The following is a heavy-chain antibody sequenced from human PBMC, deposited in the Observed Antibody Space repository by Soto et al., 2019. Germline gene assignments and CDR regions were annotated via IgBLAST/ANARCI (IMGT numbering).Heavy chain of an antibody. V-gene: IGHV3-23*01. CDR3: AKDSRRITMIVVVITSSYNGMDV. D-gene: IGHD3-22*01. Sequence: GGSQRLSCTASLFAISRYAMSLFRHALGRGVEFVSVISGSGGSTYYADSVKGRFTISRDNSKNTLYLQMNSLRAEDTAVYYCAKDSRRITMIVVVITSSYNGMDVWGQGTTVTVSS. J-gene: IGHJ6*02. CDR2: ISGSGGST. CDR1: LFAISRYA.